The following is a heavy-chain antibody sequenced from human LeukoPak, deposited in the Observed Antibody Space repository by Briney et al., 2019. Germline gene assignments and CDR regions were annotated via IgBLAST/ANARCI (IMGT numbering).Heavy chain of an antibody. D-gene: IGHD6-19*01. CDR2: ISSGSSTI. V-gene: IGHV3-48*04. Sequence: GGSLRLSCAASGFTFSSYSMNWARQAPGKGLEWVSYISSGSSTIYYADSVKGRFTISRDNAKNSLYLQMNSLRAEDTAVYYCARSPTGTGWYYFDYWGQGTLVTVSS. CDR3: ARSPTGTGWYYFDY. CDR1: GFTFSSYS. J-gene: IGHJ4*02.